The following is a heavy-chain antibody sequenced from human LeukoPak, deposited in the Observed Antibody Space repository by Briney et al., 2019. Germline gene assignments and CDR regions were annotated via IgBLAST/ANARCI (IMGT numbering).Heavy chain of an antibody. CDR1: GIIFSNYW. D-gene: IGHD3-9*01. V-gene: IGHV3-74*01. Sequence: GGSLRLSCAASGIIFSNYWMHWVRQAPGKGLVWVSRINRDGSSTSYADSVKGRFTISRDNAKNSLYLQMNSLRAEDTAVYYCARGPPTTYFDWEFDYWGQGTLVTVSS. CDR3: ARGPPTTYFDWEFDY. CDR2: INRDGSST. J-gene: IGHJ4*02.